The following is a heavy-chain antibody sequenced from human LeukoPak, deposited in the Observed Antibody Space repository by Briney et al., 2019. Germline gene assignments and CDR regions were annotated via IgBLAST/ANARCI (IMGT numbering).Heavy chain of an antibody. D-gene: IGHD2-15*01. CDR3: ARGSRYCSGGSCQGTAFDI. CDR1: GYTFTSYY. CDR2: INPSGGST. V-gene: IGHV1-46*01. Sequence: ASVKVSCKASGYTFTSYYMHWVRQAPGQGLEGMGIINPSGGSTSYAQKFQGRVTMTRDTSTSTVYMELSSLRSEDTAVYYCARGSRYCSGGSCQGTAFDIWGQGTMVTVSS. J-gene: IGHJ3*02.